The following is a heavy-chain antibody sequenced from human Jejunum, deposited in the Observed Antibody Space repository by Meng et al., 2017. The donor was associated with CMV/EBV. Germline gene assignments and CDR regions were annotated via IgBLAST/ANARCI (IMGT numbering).Heavy chain of an antibody. CDR2: IKSKDDGGAR. Sequence: LTLSCAASGFLFRHKWMGWVRQAPGKGPEWVGRIKSKDDGGARDYAAPVKGRFTITRDDLKDMVYLQMNSLKSEDTGLYCCTTDPREWGQGTLVTVSS. CDR3: TTDPRE. CDR1: GFLFRHKW. J-gene: IGHJ1*01. V-gene: IGHV3-15*05.